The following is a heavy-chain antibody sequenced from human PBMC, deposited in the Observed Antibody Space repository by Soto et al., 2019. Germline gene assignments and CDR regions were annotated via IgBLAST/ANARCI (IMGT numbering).Heavy chain of an antibody. CDR1: GGTFSSYA. J-gene: IGHJ4*02. CDR3: ASSRSITMIAQYYFDY. Sequence: SVKVSCKASGGTFSSYAISWVRQAPGQGLEWMGGITPIFGTANYAQKFQGRVTITADESTSTAYMELSSLRSEDTAVYYCASSRSITMIAQYYFDYWGREPWSPSPQ. CDR2: ITPIFGTA. V-gene: IGHV1-69*13. D-gene: IGHD3-22*01.